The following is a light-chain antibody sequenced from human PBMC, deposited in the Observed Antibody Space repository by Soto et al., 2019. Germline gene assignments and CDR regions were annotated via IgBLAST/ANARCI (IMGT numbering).Light chain of an antibody. CDR2: DDS. J-gene: IGLJ2*01. CDR1: NIGTKS. V-gene: IGLV3-21*02. CDR3: QVWDSSSDHVV. Sequence: SYELTQPPSVSVAPGQTARITCGGNNIGTKSVHWYQQKSGQAPVLLVYDDSDRPSDIPERVSGSNSGNTATLTLSRVEAGDEADYYCQVWDSSSDHVVFGGGTKVTVL.